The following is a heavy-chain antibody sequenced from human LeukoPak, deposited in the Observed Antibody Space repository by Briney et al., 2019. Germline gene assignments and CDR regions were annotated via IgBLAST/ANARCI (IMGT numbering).Heavy chain of an antibody. Sequence: PGGSLRLSCAASGFTFSSYCMHWVRQAPGKGLEWVSSISSSISYVYYADSVKGRFTISRDNANNSLYLQMNSLRVEDTAVYYCAKGPYDFWSGWWFDPWGQGTLVTVSS. CDR1: GFTFSSYC. V-gene: IGHV3-21*01. CDR3: AKGPYDFWSGWWFDP. CDR2: ISSSISYV. J-gene: IGHJ5*01. D-gene: IGHD3-3*01.